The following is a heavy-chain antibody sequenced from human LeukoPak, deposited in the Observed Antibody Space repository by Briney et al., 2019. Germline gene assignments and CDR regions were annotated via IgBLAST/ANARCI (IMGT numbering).Heavy chain of an antibody. Sequence: GGSLRLSCAASGFTFSSYAMSWVRQAPGKGLQWVSAISGSGGSTYYSDSVKGRFTISRDNSKSTLYPQMNSLRAEDTALYYCAKDQSSGWPNYFDYWGQGTLVTVSS. V-gene: IGHV3-23*01. CDR2: ISGSGGST. CDR1: GFTFSSYA. CDR3: AKDQSSGWPNYFDY. D-gene: IGHD6-19*01. J-gene: IGHJ4*02.